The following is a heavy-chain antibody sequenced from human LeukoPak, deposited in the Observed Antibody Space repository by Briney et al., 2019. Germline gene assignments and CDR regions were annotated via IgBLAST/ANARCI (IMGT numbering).Heavy chain of an antibody. CDR1: GYTFTSYY. CDR2: INPSGGST. J-gene: IGHJ6*03. CDR3: ARGSQMTTPDGVDYYYMDV. D-gene: IGHD4-11*01. Sequence: TSVKVSGKASGYTFTSYYMHWVRQAPGQGLEWMGIINPSGGSTSYAQKFQGRVTMTRDTSTSTVYMELSSLRSEDTAVYYCARGSQMTTPDGVDYYYMDVWGKGTTVTVSS. V-gene: IGHV1-46*01.